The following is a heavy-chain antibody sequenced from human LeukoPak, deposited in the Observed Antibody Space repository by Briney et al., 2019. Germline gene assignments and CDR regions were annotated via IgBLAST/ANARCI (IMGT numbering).Heavy chain of an antibody. CDR1: GGSISSGGHY. J-gene: IGHJ5*02. V-gene: IGHV4-31*03. Sequence: SETLSLTCTVSGGSISSGGHYWSWVRQHPGKGLGWIVYIYYSGSTYYNPSLKSRVTISVDTSKIQFSLKLMSVTATDAAVYYCARGYCSSGSCYSNWFDPWGQGTLVTVSS. CDR2: IYYSGST. D-gene: IGHD2-15*01. CDR3: ARGYCSSGSCYSNWFDP.